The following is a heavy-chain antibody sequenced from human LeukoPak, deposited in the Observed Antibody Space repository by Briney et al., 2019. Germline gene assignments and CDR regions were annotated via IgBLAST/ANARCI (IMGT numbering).Heavy chain of an antibody. CDR2: ISRSSNYI. J-gene: IGHJ6*02. V-gene: IGHV3-21*01. Sequence: GGSLRLSCEVSGFTFSSYSMNWVRQAPGKGLEWVSSISRSSNYIYYAASLKGRFTISRDNAKNTLYLQMNSLRAEDTAVYYCSRDSLSFCGGDCYSGLDVWGQGTTVTVSS. CDR1: GFTFSSYS. CDR3: SRDSLSFCGGDCYSGLDV. D-gene: IGHD2-21*02.